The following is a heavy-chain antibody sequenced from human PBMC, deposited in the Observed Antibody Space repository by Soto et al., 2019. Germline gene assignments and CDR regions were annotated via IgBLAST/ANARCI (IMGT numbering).Heavy chain of an antibody. CDR1: GLTLSDAW. CDR3: AREWFGDFV. Sequence: EVQLVESGGGLVKPGGSLRLSCVGSGLTLSDAWMNWVRQIPGKGPEWVGRIKTKSDGAVTDYAALAKGRFTISRDDSENTVCLQMNSLKTEDTAVYYCAREWFGDFVWGQGTLVTVSS. J-gene: IGHJ4*02. V-gene: IGHV3-15*05. CDR2: IKTKSDGAVT. D-gene: IGHD3-10*01.